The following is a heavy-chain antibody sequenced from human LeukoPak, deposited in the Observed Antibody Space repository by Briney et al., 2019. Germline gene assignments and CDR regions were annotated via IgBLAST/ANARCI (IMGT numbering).Heavy chain of an antibody. V-gene: IGHV1-46*01. Sequence: ASVKVSCKAIGYTFTSNYMHWVRQDTGQGLEWMGIINPSGGSTSYAQKFQGRVTMTRDTSSSTAYMELSRLRFDDTVVYYCARGPRITIFGVVMANDAFDIWGQGTMVTVSS. CDR1: GYTFTSNY. D-gene: IGHD3-3*01. CDR2: INPSGGST. CDR3: ARGPRITIFGVVMANDAFDI. J-gene: IGHJ3*02.